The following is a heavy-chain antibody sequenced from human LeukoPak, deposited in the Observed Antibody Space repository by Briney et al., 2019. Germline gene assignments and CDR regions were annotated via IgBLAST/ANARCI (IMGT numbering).Heavy chain of an antibody. CDR2: IGYDGSKR. Sequence: GGSLRLSCVVSGFTFSTYGMHWVRQAPGKGLEWVAFIGYDGSKRYYTDSGKGRFTISKDNSRNTLYLQMNSLRIEDTAVYYCAKTNSYDYVDPWGQGTVVTVSS. J-gene: IGHJ5*02. CDR3: AKTNSYDYVDP. V-gene: IGHV3-30*02. CDR1: GFTFSTYG. D-gene: IGHD3-16*01.